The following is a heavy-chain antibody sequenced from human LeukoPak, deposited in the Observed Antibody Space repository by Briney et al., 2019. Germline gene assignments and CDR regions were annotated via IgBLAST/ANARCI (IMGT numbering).Heavy chain of an antibody. D-gene: IGHD4-17*01. CDR1: GFTFSSYW. V-gene: IGHV3-74*01. CDR2: INSDGSST. Sequence: QPGGSLRLSCAASGFTFSSYWMHWVRQAPGKGLVWVSRINSDGSSTSYADSVKGRFTISRDNAKNTLYLQMNSLRAEDTAVYYCAKLLGSGDYVFDYWGQGTLVTVSS. CDR3: AKLLGSGDYVFDY. J-gene: IGHJ4*02.